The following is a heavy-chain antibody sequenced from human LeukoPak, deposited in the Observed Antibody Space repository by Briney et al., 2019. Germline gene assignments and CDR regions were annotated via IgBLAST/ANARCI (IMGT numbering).Heavy chain of an antibody. Sequence: SETLSLTCTVSGGSISSYYWSWIPQPPGEGLEWIGRIYSSGSTNYNASLKSRVTMSVDTSKNQLSLKLSSVTAVDTAVYYCARGGFTSDVWGRGTTVTISS. CDR3: ARGGFTSDV. D-gene: IGHD3-10*01. J-gene: IGHJ6*04. V-gene: IGHV4-4*07. CDR1: GGSISSYY. CDR2: IYSSGST.